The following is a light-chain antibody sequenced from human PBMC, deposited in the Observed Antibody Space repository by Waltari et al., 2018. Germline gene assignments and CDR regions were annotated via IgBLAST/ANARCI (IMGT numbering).Light chain of an antibody. CDR3: QRYNSYPIT. CDR2: EAT. V-gene: IGKV1-5*03. CDR1: QSIGSW. J-gene: IGKJ3*01. Sequence: DIQMTQPPSTLSASVGDRVTITCRASQSIGSWLAWYQQKPGKAPKLLIYEATSLESGVPSRFSASGSGTEFTLTISSLQPDDFATYYCQRYNSYPITFGPGTKVDI.